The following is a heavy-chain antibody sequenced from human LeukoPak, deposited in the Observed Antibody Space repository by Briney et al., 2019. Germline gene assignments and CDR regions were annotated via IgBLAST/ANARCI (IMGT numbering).Heavy chain of an antibody. CDR1: GYTFTGYY. CDR2: INPNSGGT. D-gene: IGHD2-2*01. Sequence: ASVKVSCKASGYTFTGYYMHWVRQAPGQGLEWMGWINPNSGGTNYAQRFQGRVTMTRDTSISTAYMELSRLRSDDTAVYYCASRYCSSSTSCHAEDAFDIWGQGTMVTVSS. J-gene: IGHJ3*02. V-gene: IGHV1-2*02. CDR3: ASRYCSSSTSCHAEDAFDI.